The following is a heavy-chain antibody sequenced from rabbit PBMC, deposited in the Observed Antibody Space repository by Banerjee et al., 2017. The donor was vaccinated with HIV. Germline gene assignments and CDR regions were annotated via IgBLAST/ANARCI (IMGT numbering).Heavy chain of an antibody. CDR3: ARDPLAYAGSNYWPYYFDL. CDR1: GFSVSSSYY. D-gene: IGHD8-1*01. Sequence: QSLEESGGDLVKPGASLTLTCTASGFSVSSSYYMCWVRQAPGKGLELIACIWASSGTTYYANWAKGRFTISKTSSTTVTLQMTSLTAADTATYFCARDPLAYAGSNYWPYYFDLWGQGTLVTVS. J-gene: IGHJ4*01. CDR2: IWASSGTT. V-gene: IGHV1S40*01.